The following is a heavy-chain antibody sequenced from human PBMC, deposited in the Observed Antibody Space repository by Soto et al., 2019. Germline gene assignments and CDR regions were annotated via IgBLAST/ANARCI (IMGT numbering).Heavy chain of an antibody. V-gene: IGHV3-15*07. Sequence: EVQLVESGGGLVKPGGSLRLSCAASGFTFSNAWMNWVRQAPGKGLEWVGRIKSKTDGGTTDYAAPVKGRFTISRDDSKNTLYLQMNSLKTEDTAVYYCTVPNYYDSSPPPAECWGQGTLVTVSS. CDR3: TVPNYYDSSPPPAEC. CDR2: IKSKTDGGTT. J-gene: IGHJ4*02. CDR1: GFTFSNAW. D-gene: IGHD3-22*01.